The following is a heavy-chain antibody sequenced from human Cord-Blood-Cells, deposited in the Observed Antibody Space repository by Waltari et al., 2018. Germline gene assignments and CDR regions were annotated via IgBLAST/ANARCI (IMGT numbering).Heavy chain of an antibody. Sequence: QVQLQQWGAGLLKPSETLSLTCAVYGGSFSGYYWSWIRQPPGKGLEWIGEINHSGSTNYNPSLKSRGTISVDTSKNQFSLKLSSVTAADTAVYYCARHGEDGTPFDYWGQGTLVTVSS. CDR1: GGSFSGYY. CDR3: ARHGEDGTPFDY. V-gene: IGHV4-34*01. CDR2: INHSGST. J-gene: IGHJ4*02. D-gene: IGHD7-27*01.